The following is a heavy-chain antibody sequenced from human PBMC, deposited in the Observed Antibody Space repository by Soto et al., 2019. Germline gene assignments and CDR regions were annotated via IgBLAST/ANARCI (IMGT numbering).Heavy chain of an antibody. CDR2: VSWDGSNT. Sequence: QVQLVESGGGVVQPGRSLRLSCAASGFTFNSFGMHWVRQAPGKGLEWVAVVSWDGSNTRYADSVKGRFTISRDNSKNTLYLQMNSLRPDDTAVYYCATSTRVAWIQLSPHDNWGQGTLVTVSS. J-gene: IGHJ4*02. CDR3: ATSTRVAWIQLSPHDN. D-gene: IGHD5-18*01. V-gene: IGHV3-30*03. CDR1: GFTFNSFG.